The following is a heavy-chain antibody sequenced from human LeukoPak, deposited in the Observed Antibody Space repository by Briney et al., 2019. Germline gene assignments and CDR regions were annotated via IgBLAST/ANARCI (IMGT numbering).Heavy chain of an antibody. D-gene: IGHD1-20*01. Sequence: TGGSLRLSCAASGFTFSSYAMSWVRQAPGKGLEWVSTINYNGGSTYYADSVEGRFTISRDNSKNTLYLQMNSLRAEDTAIYYCARRYNWKAFDLWGRGTLVTVSS. CDR3: ARRYNWKAFDL. CDR1: GFTFSSYA. V-gene: IGHV3-23*01. J-gene: IGHJ2*01. CDR2: INYNGGST.